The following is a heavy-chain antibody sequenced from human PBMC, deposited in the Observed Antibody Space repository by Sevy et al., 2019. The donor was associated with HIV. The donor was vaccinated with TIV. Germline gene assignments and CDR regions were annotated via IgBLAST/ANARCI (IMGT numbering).Heavy chain of an antibody. CDR3: ARLYSSSSGRGLDN. V-gene: IGHV3-7*01. CDR2: IKEVGSGR. CDR1: GFTFGSYW. J-gene: IGHJ4*02. D-gene: IGHD6-6*01. Sequence: GGSLRLSCAASGFTFGSYWMTWVRQAPGKGLEWVANIKEVGSGRFYVDSVRGRFTVSRDNAKKTLYLQMNNLRGEDTALYYCARLYSSSSGRGLDNWGQGALVTVSS.